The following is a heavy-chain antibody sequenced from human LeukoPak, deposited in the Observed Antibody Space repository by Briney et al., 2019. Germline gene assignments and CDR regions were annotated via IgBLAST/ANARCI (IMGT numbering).Heavy chain of an antibody. CDR3: ARPSYSSSWSDYYFDY. Sequence: ASVKVSCKASGYTFTSYAMNWVRQAPGQGLEWMGWINTNTGNPTYAQGFTGRFVFSLDTSVSTAYLQISSLKAEDTAVYYCARPSYSSSWSDYYFDYWGQGTLVTVSS. CDR1: GYTFTSYA. J-gene: IGHJ4*02. V-gene: IGHV7-4-1*02. CDR2: INTNTGNP. D-gene: IGHD6-13*01.